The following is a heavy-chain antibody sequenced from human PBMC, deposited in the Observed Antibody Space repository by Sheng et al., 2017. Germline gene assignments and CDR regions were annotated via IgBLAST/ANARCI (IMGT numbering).Heavy chain of an antibody. J-gene: IGHJ4*02. D-gene: IGHD5-12*01. CDR3: TRPRWLQRTMEYYFDY. CDR2: IYYSGST. V-gene: IGHV4-39*07. CDR1: GGSISSSSYY. Sequence: QLQLQESGPGLVKPSETLSLTCTVSGGSISSSSYYWGWIRQPPGKGLEWIGSIYYSGSTYYNPSLKSRVTISVDTSKNQFSLKLSSVTAADTAVYYCTRPRWLQRTMEYYFDYWGQGTLVTVSS.